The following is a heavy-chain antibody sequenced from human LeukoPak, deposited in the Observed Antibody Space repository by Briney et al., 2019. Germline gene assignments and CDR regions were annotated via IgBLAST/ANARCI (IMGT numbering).Heavy chain of an antibody. CDR3: AREIYGDYKYFDY. Sequence: GGSLRLSCAASGFTFSSYAMHWVRQAPGKGLEWVAVISYDGSNKYYADSVKGRFTISRDNSKNTLYLQMNSLRAEDTAVYYCAREIYGDYKYFDYWGQGTLVTVSS. D-gene: IGHD4-17*01. CDR1: GFTFSSYA. V-gene: IGHV3-30*04. CDR2: ISYDGSNK. J-gene: IGHJ4*02.